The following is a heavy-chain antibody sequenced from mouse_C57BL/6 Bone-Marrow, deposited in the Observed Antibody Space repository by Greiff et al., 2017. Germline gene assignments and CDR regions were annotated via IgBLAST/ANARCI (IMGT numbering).Heavy chain of an antibody. CDR3: ARTYYPAWFAY. CDR2: IDPKSGGT. CDR1: GYTFTSYW. Sequence: QVQLQQPGAELVKPGASVKLSCKASGYTFTSYWMHWVKQRPGRGLEWIGRIDPKSGGTKYNEKFKSKATLTVDKPSSTAYMQLSSLTSEDSAVYYCARTYYPAWFAYWGQGTLVTVSA. V-gene: IGHV1-72*01. J-gene: IGHJ3*01. D-gene: IGHD2-10*01.